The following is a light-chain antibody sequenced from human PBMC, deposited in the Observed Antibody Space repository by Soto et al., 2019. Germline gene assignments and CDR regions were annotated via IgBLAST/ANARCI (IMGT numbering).Light chain of an antibody. V-gene: IGLV2-14*01. Sequence: QSALTQPASVSGSPGRAITISCSGSISDVGAHNFVSWYQHHPGKAPKLMIYEVSNRPSGVSNRFSGSKSGNTASLTISGLQAEDEADYYCNSYTSSNTYVFGSGTKVTVL. CDR1: ISDVGAHNF. J-gene: IGLJ1*01. CDR3: NSYTSSNTYV. CDR2: EVS.